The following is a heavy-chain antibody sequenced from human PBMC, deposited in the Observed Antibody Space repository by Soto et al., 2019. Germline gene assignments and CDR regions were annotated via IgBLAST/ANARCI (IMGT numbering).Heavy chain of an antibody. D-gene: IGHD3-10*01. CDR3: ARGSRDSYPGSRIFDL. CDR2: ISSSGDSA. CDR1: GFIFSTYA. J-gene: IGHJ4*02. V-gene: IGHV3-23*01. Sequence: EVQLLQTGGGLVQPGGSLSLSCAASGFIFSTYAMNWVRQVPGKGLEWVSAISSSGDSAYYAESVRGRFTISRDNSKNTLYLEMSSLRAEDSAVYYCARGSRDSYPGSRIFDLWGRGTRVTVSS.